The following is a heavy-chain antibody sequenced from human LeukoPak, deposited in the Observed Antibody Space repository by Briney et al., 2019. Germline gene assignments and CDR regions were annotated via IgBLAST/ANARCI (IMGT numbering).Heavy chain of an antibody. D-gene: IGHD2/OR15-2a*01. CDR3: ASEEYGPLDY. CDR2: INPTGGST. CDR1: GYTFTSYG. V-gene: IGHV1-46*01. Sequence: ASVTVSCKASGYTFTSYGISWVRQPPGQGLEWMGIINPTGGSTSYEQKFQGRVTMTRDMSTSTVYMELSSLRSEDTAVYYCASEEYGPLDYWGQGTLVTVSS. J-gene: IGHJ4*02.